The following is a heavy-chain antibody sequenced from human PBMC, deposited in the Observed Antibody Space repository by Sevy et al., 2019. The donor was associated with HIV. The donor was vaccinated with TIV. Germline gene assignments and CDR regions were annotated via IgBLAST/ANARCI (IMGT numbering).Heavy chain of an antibody. V-gene: IGHV4-31*03. Sequence: SETLSLTCTVSGDSINNGDYYWSWIRQHPGKGLEWIGKIYYTGTTYYNPSLKSRLRISVERSENTLSLSLRSVTAADMAVYYCAGTTVTTLSSARNNWFDPWGQGTLVTVSS. D-gene: IGHD4-4*01. J-gene: IGHJ5*02. CDR1: GDSINNGDYY. CDR2: IYYTGTT. CDR3: AGTTVTTLSSARNNWFDP.